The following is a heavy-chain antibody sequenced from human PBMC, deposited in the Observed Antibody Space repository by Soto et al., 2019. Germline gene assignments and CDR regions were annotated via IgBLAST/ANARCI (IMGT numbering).Heavy chain of an antibody. CDR3: ARGYCSGGSCKHHGY. CDR1: GGSFSGYY. V-gene: IGHV4-34*01. CDR2: INHSGST. Sequence: QVQLQQWGAGLLKPSETLSLTCAVYGGSFSGYYWSWIRQPPGKGLEWIGEINHSGSTNYNPSLKSRVTISVDTSKNQFSLKLSYVTAADTAVYYCARGYCSGGSCKHHGYWGQGTLVTVSS. D-gene: IGHD2-15*01. J-gene: IGHJ4*02.